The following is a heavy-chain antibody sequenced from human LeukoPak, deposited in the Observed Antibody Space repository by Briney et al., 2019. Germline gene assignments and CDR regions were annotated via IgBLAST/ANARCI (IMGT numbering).Heavy chain of an antibody. V-gene: IGHV3-7*01. CDR2: IKQDGSEK. CDR3: ARDYNGDPFDY. D-gene: IGHD2-21*02. Sequence: ETLSLTCTVSGGSISSSSYYWGWIRQPPGKGLEWVANIKQDGSEKYYVDSVKGRFTISRDNAKNSLYLQMNSLRAEDTAVYYCARDYNGDPFDYWGQGTLVTVSS. J-gene: IGHJ4*02. CDR1: GGSISSSSYY.